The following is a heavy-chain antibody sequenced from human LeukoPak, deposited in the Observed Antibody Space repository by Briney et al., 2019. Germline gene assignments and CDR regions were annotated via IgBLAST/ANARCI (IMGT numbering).Heavy chain of an antibody. Sequence: GGSLRLSCAATGFTVSSNYMSRDRQAPGKGLEWVTYISSSGRTLYYADSVKGRFTISRDNAKNSLYLQMNSLRAEDTAVYYCARFFLTGYSGRGAFDIWGQGTMVTVSS. D-gene: IGHD3-9*01. J-gene: IGHJ3*02. CDR3: ARFFLTGYSGRGAFDI. CDR2: ISSSGRTL. CDR1: GFTVSSNY. V-gene: IGHV3-11*04.